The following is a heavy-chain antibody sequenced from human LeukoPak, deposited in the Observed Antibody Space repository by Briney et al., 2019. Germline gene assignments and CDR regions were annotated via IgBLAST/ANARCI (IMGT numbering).Heavy chain of an antibody. CDR2: ISHSGST. D-gene: IGHD3-3*01. Sequence: SETLSLTCSVSGYSISSAYYWGWIRQPPGKGLEWIGSISHSGSTNYNPSLKSRVTISVDTSKNQFSLKLSSATAADTAVYYCARVIPYYDFWSGYYTGPHDAFDIWGQGTMVTVSS. V-gene: IGHV4-38-2*02. J-gene: IGHJ3*02. CDR3: ARVIPYYDFWSGYYTGPHDAFDI. CDR1: GYSISSAYY.